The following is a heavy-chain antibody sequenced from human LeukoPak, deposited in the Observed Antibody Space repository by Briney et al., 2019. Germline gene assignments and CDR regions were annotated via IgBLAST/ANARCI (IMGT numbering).Heavy chain of an antibody. CDR1: GFTFSSYA. V-gene: IGHV3-23*01. Sequence: GGSLRLSCAASGFTFSSYAMSWVRQAPGKGLEWVSAIGGSGGSTDYADSVKGRFTISRDTSKNTLYLQMSSLRAEDTVVYYCANPAGYCSSTTCFKFDYWGQGTLVTVSS. CDR2: IGGSGGST. J-gene: IGHJ4*02. D-gene: IGHD2-2*01. CDR3: ANPAGYCSSTTCFKFDY.